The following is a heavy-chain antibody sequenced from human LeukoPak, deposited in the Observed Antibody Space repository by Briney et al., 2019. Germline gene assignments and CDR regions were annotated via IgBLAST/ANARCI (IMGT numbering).Heavy chain of an antibody. D-gene: IGHD3-10*01. CDR3: ARQIGEGAGSYYKPPFDY. V-gene: IGHV5-51*01. CDR1: CNSFHNYW. Sequence: GESLKISCKGFCNSFHNYWIAGVRQMPGKGVEWMGIIYPDDFNTRYSPSFQGQVTISAEKSISTAYLQWSSLKASDTAMYYCARQIGEGAGSYYKPPFDYWGQGTLVTVSS. CDR2: IYPDDFNT. J-gene: IGHJ4*02.